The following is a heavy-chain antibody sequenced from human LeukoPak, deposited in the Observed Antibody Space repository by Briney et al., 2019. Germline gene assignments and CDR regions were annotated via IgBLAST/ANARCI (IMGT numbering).Heavy chain of an antibody. J-gene: IGHJ4*02. Sequence: ASVKVSCKASGYTFTSYYMRWVRQAPRQGLEWMGIINPSGGSTSYAQKFQGRVTMTRDTSTSTVYMELSSLRSEDTAVYYCARGVSSSWYRGGHYFDYWGQGTLVTVSS. D-gene: IGHD6-13*01. CDR3: ARGVSSSWYRGGHYFDY. CDR2: INPSGGST. CDR1: GYTFTSYY. V-gene: IGHV1-46*01.